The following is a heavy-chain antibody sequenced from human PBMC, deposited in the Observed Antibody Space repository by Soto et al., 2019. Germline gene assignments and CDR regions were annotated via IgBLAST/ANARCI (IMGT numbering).Heavy chain of an antibody. J-gene: IGHJ6*02. CDR1: GYTFTGYY. CDR2: INPNSGGT. CDR3: ARDQYYYDSSGYTDSYYYYGMDV. D-gene: IGHD3-22*01. Sequence: GASVKVSCKASGYTFTGYYMHWVRQAPGQGLEWMGWINPNSGGTNYAQKFQGRVTMTRDTSISTAYMELSRLRSDDTAVYYCARDQYYYDSSGYTDSYYYYGMDVWGQGTTVNVSS. V-gene: IGHV1-2*02.